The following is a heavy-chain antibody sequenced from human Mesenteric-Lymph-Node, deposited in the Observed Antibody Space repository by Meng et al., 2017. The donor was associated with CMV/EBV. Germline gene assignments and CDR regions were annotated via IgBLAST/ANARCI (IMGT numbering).Heavy chain of an antibody. CDR3: ARAPFYYDASGYALDY. CDR2: IDHSGST. V-gene: IGHV4-34*01. Sequence: DGGCFRGYYWSWVRQSPGKGLEWIGEIDHSGSTSYNPSLTRRITMPMDTSRTQFSLTLNSVTAADTAVYYCARAPFYYDASGYALDYWGQGTLVTVSS. D-gene: IGHD3-22*01. J-gene: IGHJ4*01. CDR1: GGCFRGYY.